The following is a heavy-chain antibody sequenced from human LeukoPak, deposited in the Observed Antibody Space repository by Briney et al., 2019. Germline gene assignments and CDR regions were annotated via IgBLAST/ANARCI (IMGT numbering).Heavy chain of an antibody. CDR2: INPNSGGT. V-gene: IGHV1-2*02. CDR3: ARVYHYYYYYMDV. J-gene: IGHJ6*03. Sequence: ASVKVSCKASGYTFTGYYMHWVRQAPGQGLEWMGWINPNSGGTNYAQKFQGRVTMTRDTSISTAYMELSSLRSDDTAVYYCARVYHYYYYYMDVWGKGTTVTVSS. CDR1: GYTFTGYY.